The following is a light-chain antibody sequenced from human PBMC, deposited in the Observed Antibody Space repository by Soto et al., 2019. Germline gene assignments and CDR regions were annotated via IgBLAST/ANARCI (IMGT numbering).Light chain of an antibody. CDR3: QQYHFFCT. V-gene: IGKV1-5*03. CDR1: QNIDSG. Sequence: DIQMTQSPSTLSASVGDRVTITCRASQNIDSGLDWYQQKPGKAPKLLIYKASTLERGVPLRFSGSGSGTEFTLTITRLQPDDFAPKYCQQYHFFCTFGQGTRVEIK. CDR2: KAS. J-gene: IGKJ1*01.